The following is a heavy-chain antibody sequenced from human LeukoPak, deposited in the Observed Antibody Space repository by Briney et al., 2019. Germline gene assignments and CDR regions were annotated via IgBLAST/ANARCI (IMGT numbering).Heavy chain of an antibody. V-gene: IGHV3-30*02. CDR2: IRYDGSNK. Sequence: GGSLRLSCAASGFTFSSYGMHWVRQAPGKGLEWVAFIRYDGSNKYYADSVKGRFTISRDNSKNTLYLQMNSLRAEDTAVYYCARLAYYDFWSGWFDPWGQGTLVTVSS. J-gene: IGHJ5*02. D-gene: IGHD3-3*01. CDR3: ARLAYYDFWSGWFDP. CDR1: GFTFSSYG.